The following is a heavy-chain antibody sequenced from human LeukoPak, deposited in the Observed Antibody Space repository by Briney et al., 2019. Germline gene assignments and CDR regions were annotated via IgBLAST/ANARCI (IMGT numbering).Heavy chain of an antibody. CDR3: AKDPYAHYDILTGYFTN. D-gene: IGHD3-9*01. Sequence: PGGSLRLSCAASGFTFSSYAMSWVRQAPGKGLEWVSAISGSGGSTYYADSVKGRFTISRDNSKNTLYLQMNSLRVEDTAVYYCAKDPYAHYDILTGYFTNWGQGTLVTVSS. CDR1: GFTFSSYA. J-gene: IGHJ4*02. V-gene: IGHV3-23*01. CDR2: ISGSGGST.